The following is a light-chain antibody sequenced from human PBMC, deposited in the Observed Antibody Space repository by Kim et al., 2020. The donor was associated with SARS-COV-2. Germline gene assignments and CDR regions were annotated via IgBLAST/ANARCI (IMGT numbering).Light chain of an antibody. CDR3: TSFTAPKV. Sequence: QSALTQPPSASGSAGQSVTFSCTGSNSDIGSNNYVAWYQQHPGKAPKLIIYEVNKRPSGVPDRFSGSKSGNTASLTVSGLQAEDEADYYCTSFTAPKVFGGGTQLTVL. CDR1: NSDIGSNNY. CDR2: EVN. V-gene: IGLV2-8*01. J-gene: IGLJ2*01.